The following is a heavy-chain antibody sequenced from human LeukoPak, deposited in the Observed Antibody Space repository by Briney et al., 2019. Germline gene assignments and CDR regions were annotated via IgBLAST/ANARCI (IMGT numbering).Heavy chain of an antibody. V-gene: IGHV3-23*01. CDR3: AKKGGRLLLHGFDY. D-gene: IGHD3-22*01. CDR1: GFTFSSYA. Sequence: PGGSLRLSCAASGFTFSSYAMSWVRQAPGKGLEWVSAISSSGSSTYYADSVKGRFTNSRDNSKNTLYLQMNSLRAEDTAVYYCAKKGGRLLLHGFDYWGQGTLVTVSS. CDR2: ISSSGSST. J-gene: IGHJ4*02.